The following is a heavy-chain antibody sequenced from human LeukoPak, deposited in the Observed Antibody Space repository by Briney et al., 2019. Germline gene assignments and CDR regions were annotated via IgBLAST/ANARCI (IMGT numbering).Heavy chain of an antibody. CDR2: IIPIFGTA. V-gene: IGHV1-69*05. Sequence: SVKVSCKASGGTFSSYAISWVRQAPGQGLEWMGGIIPIFGTANYAQKFQGRVTITRNTSISTAYMELSSLRSEDTAVYYCARSRLYYYDSSGYYYGHPYTDYWGQGTLATVSS. J-gene: IGHJ4*02. CDR3: ARSRLYYYDSSGYYYGHPYTDY. D-gene: IGHD3-22*01. CDR1: GGTFSSYA.